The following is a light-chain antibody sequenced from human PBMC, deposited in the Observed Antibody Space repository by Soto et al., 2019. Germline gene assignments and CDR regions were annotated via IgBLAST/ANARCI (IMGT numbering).Light chain of an antibody. CDR1: QSPVYSDGNTY. CDR3: MQGTHWPWT. V-gene: IGKV2-30*01. CDR2: KVS. J-gene: IGKJ1*01. Sequence: DVVMTQSPLSLPVTLGQPASMSCRSSQSPVYSDGNTYLSWFQQRPGQSPRRLIYKVSNRDSGVPDRFSGSGSGTDFTLKISRVEAEDVGVYYCMQGTHWPWTFGQGTKVDIK.